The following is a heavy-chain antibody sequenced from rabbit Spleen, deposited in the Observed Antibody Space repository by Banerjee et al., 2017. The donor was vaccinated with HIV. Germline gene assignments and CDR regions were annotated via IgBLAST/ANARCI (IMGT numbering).Heavy chain of an antibody. D-gene: IGHD1-1*01. V-gene: IGHV1S40*01. CDR3: ARDSSSSFSSYGMDL. J-gene: IGHJ6*01. CDR2: IDIGSSGFT. CDR1: GVSFSSNSY. Sequence: QSLEESGGGLVKPGASLTLTCTASGVSFSSNSYMCWVRQAPGKGLEWIACIDIGSSGFTYFASWAKGRFTISKTSSTTVALQMTSLTAADTATYFCARDSSSSFSSYGMDLWGPGTLVTVS.